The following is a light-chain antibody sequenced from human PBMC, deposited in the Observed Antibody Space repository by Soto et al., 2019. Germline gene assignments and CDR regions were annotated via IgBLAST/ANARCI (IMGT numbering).Light chain of an antibody. V-gene: IGKV3-20*01. Sequence: EIVLTQSPGTLSLSPGERATLSCRASQSVSSSYLAWYQQKPGQAPRLLIYGASRRATGIPDRFSGSGSGIDFTLTISRLEPEDFAVYYCQQYGSSPPYTFGQGTKLEIK. J-gene: IGKJ2*01. CDR3: QQYGSSPPYT. CDR2: GAS. CDR1: QSVSSSY.